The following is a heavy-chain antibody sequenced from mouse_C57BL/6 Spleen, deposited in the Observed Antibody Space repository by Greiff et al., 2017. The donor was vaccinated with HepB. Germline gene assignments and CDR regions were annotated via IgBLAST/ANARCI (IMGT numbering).Heavy chain of an antibody. J-gene: IGHJ3*01. Sequence: QVQLKQSGPELVKPGASVKISCKASGYAFSSSWMNWVKQRPGKGLEWIGRIYPGDGDTNYNGKFKGKATLTADKSSSTAYMQLSSLTSEDSAVYFCARSGANWDVGFAYWGQGTLVTVSA. CDR2: IYPGDGDT. CDR1: GYAFSSSW. D-gene: IGHD4-1*01. CDR3: ARSGANWDVGFAY. V-gene: IGHV1-82*01.